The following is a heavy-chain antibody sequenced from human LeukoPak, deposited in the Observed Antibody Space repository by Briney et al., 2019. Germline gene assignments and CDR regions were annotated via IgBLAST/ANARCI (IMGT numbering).Heavy chain of an antibody. CDR1: GFTFSNYA. J-gene: IGHJ3*02. Sequence: GSLRLSCAASGFTFSNYAMSWVRQPPGKGLEWIGEINHSGSTYNSPSLKSRVTISVDTSKNQFSLKLTSVTAADAAVYYCARAGGTRGIEGIPLRGDAFDIWGQGTMVTVS. CDR2: INHSGST. V-gene: IGHV4-34*01. CDR3: ARAGGTRGIEGIPLRGDAFDI. D-gene: IGHD1-26*01.